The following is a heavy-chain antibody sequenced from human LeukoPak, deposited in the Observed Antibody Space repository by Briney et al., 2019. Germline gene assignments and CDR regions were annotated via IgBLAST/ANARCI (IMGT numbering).Heavy chain of an antibody. CDR2: IYSGGST. J-gene: IGHJ4*02. V-gene: IGHV3-53*01. CDR3: GRVGSSGYYYYFDY. Sequence: GGSLRLSCAASGFTVSSNYMSWVRQAPGKGLEWVSVIYSGGSTYYADSVKGRFTISRDNSKNTLYLQMNSLRAEDTAVYYCGRVGSSGYYYYFDYWGQGTLVTVSS. D-gene: IGHD3-22*01. CDR1: GFTVSSNY.